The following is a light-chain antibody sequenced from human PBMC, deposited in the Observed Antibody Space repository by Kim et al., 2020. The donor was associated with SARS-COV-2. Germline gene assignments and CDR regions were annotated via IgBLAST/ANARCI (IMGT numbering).Light chain of an antibody. J-gene: IGKJ1*01. CDR1: QGISSY. Sequence: AIRMTQSPSSFSASTGDRVTITCRASQGISSYLAWYQQKPGKAPKRLIYAASTLQSGVPSRFSGSGSGTDFTLTISCLQAEGFATYYCQQYYSYPQTFGQGTKVDIK. V-gene: IGKV1-8*01. CDR2: AAS. CDR3: QQYYSYPQT.